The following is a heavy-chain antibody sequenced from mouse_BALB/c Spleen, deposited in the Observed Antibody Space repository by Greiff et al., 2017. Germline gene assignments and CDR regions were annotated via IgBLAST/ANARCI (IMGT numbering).Heavy chain of an antibody. D-gene: IGHD2-4*01. Sequence: QVQLQQSGAELVRPGTSVKISCKASGYTFTNYWLGWVKQRPGHGLEWIGDIYPGGGYTNYNEKFKGKATLTADTSSSTAYMQLSSLTSEDSAVYFCARSGVYYDYDEGFAYWGQGTLVTVSA. CDR3: ARSGVYYDYDEGFAY. CDR2: IYPGGGYT. CDR1: GYTFTNYW. V-gene: IGHV1-63*02. J-gene: IGHJ3*01.